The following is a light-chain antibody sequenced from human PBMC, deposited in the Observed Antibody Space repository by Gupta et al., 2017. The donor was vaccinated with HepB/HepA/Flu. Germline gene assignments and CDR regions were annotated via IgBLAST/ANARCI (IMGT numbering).Light chain of an antibody. J-gene: IGKJ3*01. Sequence: DIQSTHSPSFLSASVGDRVTIALRASLGLRNYLDWYQQKPGKAPKLLLYSASAVHRGVPSRFSGGGFGTEFTLTSDSRRPVDFANFNCQHWYHSPFTFGHGTNLNI. V-gene: IGKV1-9*01. CDR2: SAS. CDR3: QHWYHSPFT. CDR1: LGLRNY.